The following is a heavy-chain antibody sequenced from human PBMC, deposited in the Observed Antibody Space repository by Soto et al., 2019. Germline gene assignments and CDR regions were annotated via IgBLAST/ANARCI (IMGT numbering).Heavy chain of an antibody. CDR1: GYIFTDHL. CDR2: MNPNSGNT. D-gene: IGHD6-6*01. CDR3: ARGRWFYSSSPPDWFDP. V-gene: IGHV1-8*02. Sequence: ASVKVSCKTSGYIFTDHLIHWVRQATGQVLEWMGWMNPNSGNTGYAQKFQGRVTMTRNTSISTAYMELSSLRSEDTAVYYCARGRWFYSSSPPDWFDPWGQGTLVTVSS. J-gene: IGHJ5*02.